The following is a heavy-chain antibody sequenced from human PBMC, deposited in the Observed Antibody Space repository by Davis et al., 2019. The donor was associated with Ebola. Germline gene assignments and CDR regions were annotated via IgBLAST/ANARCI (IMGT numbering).Heavy chain of an antibody. CDR1: GYTFTSYG. CDR2: INAGNGNT. V-gene: IGHV1-3*01. CDR3: ARTVGYCSGGSCGYYYYYGMDV. J-gene: IGHJ6*02. D-gene: IGHD2-15*01. Sequence: AASVKVSCKASGYTFTSYGISWVRQAPGQGLEWMGWINAGNGNTKYSQKFQGRVTITRDTSASTAYMELSSLRSEDTAVYYCARTVGYCSGGSCGYYYYYGMDVWGQGTTVTVSS.